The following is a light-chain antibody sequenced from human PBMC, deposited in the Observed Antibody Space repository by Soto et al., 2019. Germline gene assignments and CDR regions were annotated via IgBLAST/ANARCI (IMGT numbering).Light chain of an antibody. CDR3: QQVNVYPST. V-gene: IGKV1-12*02. Sequence: DIQMTQSPSSVSASVGARVTITCRASQGISSWLAWYQQKPGIAPKLLIYAASSLRSGVPSRFSGGGSGTDFTLTISSLQPEDVATYYCQQVNVYPSTFGGGTKVDIK. CDR1: QGISSW. CDR2: AAS. J-gene: IGKJ4*01.